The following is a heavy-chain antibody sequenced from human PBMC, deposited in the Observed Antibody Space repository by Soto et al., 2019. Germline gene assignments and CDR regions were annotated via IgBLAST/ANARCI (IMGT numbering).Heavy chain of an antibody. CDR2: LKSKTDGGTT. V-gene: IGHV3-15*07. D-gene: IGHD2-2*01. J-gene: IGHJ4*02. CDR1: GFTFSNAW. CDR3: TSAGQYCTSTTCKAY. Sequence: GGSLRLSCAASGFTFSNAWMNWVRQAPGKGLEWVGRLKSKTDGGTTDYAAPVKGRFTISRDDSKTTIYLQMNSLKTEDTAVYYCTSAGQYCTSTTCKAYWGQGTPVTVSS.